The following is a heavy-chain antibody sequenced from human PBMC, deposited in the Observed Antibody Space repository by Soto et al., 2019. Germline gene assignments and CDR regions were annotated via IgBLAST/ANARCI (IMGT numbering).Heavy chain of an antibody. D-gene: IGHD6-6*01. CDR1: GGSIGGVGYA. Sequence: SETLSLTCAVSGGSIGGVGYAWSWIRQPPGGGLEWIGYIYHSGTFLKSPSLKTRLTMSLDMSNNQFSLTLNSMTAADTAVYYCAKDLDSSSSGGMDVWGQGTTVTVSS. V-gene: IGHV4-30-2*01. J-gene: IGHJ6*02. CDR3: AKDLDSSSSGGMDV. CDR2: IYHSGTF.